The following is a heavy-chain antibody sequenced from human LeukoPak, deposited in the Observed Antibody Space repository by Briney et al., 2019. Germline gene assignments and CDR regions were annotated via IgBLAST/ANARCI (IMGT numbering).Heavy chain of an antibody. CDR3: ARDRSGYSEYYFDY. J-gene: IGHJ4*02. D-gene: IGHD5-18*01. V-gene: IGHV4-4*07. CDR2: IYPSGST. Sequence: PSETLSLTCTVSGGSLSTYCWSWIRQPAGKGLEWIGRIYPSGSTFYNPSLRSRVTISIDKSKNQFFLNLTSVTAADTALYYCARDRSGYSEYYFDYWGQGSLVTV. CDR1: GGSLSTYC.